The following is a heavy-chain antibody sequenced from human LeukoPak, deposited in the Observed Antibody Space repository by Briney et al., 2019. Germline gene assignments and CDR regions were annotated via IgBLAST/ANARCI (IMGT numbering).Heavy chain of an antibody. V-gene: IGHV4-34*01. CDR1: GGSFSGCY. Sequence: PSETLSLTCAVYGGSFSGCYWSWIRQPPGKGLEWIGEINHSGSTNYNPSLKSRVTISVDTSKNQFSLKLSSVTAADTAVYYCARGNLWDYRRYYYYMDVWGKGTTGTVSS. J-gene: IGHJ6*03. D-gene: IGHD4-11*01. CDR2: INHSGST. CDR3: ARGNLWDYRRYYYYMDV.